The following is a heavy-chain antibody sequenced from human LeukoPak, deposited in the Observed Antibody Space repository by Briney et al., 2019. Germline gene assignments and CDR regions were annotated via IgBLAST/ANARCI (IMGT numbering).Heavy chain of an antibody. CDR3: AKSRRDLYDAFDI. V-gene: IGHV3-23*01. CDR2: VSASGGST. J-gene: IGHJ3*02. D-gene: IGHD1-1*01. CDR1: GFSLSIYA. Sequence: GGSLRLSCAASGFSLSIYAMSWVRQAPGKGLEWVSAVSASGGSTYYADSVKGRFTISRDNSKNTLYLQMNSLRAEDTAVYYCAKSRRDLYDAFDIWGQGTMVTVSS.